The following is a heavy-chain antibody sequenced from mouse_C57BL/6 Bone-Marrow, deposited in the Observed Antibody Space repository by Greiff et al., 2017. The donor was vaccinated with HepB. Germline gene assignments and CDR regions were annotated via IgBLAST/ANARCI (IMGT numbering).Heavy chain of an antibody. J-gene: IGHJ2*01. D-gene: IGHD1-1*01. V-gene: IGHV2-2*01. CDR1: GFSLTSSG. CDR3: ARTYYYGFDY. CDR2: IWRDGST. Sequence: QVQLQQSGPGLVQPSQCLSISCTVSGFSLTSSGVHLVRHSPGKGLEWLGVIWRDGSTDYNAAFISRLSISKDNSKSQVFFKMNSLQADDTAIYYCARTYYYGFDYWGQGTTLTVSS.